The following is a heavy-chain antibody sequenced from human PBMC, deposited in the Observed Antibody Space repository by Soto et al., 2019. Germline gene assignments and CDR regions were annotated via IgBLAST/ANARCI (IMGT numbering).Heavy chain of an antibody. Sequence: ASVKVSCKASGGTFSSYTISRVRQAPGQGLEWMGRIIPILGIANYAQKFQGRVTITADKSTSTAYMELSSLRSEDTAVYYCARSGIYYYYMDVWGKETTVTVA. CDR1: GGTFSSYT. D-gene: IGHD6-25*01. CDR3: ARSGIYYYYMDV. V-gene: IGHV1-69*02. CDR2: IIPILGIA. J-gene: IGHJ6*03.